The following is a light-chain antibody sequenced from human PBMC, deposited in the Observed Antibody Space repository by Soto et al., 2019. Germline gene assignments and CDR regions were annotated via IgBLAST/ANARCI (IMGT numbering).Light chain of an antibody. J-gene: IGKJ1*01. V-gene: IGKV3-15*01. Sequence: IVMTPSPATLSVSPVERATFSCRASQSVSSNLAWYQQKPGQAPRLLIYGASTRATGIPARFSGSGSGTEFTLTISSLQSEDFAVYYCQQYNIWPPWTFGQGTKVDIK. CDR2: GAS. CDR3: QQYNIWPPWT. CDR1: QSVSSN.